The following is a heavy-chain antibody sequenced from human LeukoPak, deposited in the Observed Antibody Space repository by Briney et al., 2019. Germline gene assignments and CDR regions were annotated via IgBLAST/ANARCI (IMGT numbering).Heavy chain of an antibody. CDR2: INPGDSNT. Sequence: GESLKISCKGSGYSFTTYWIGWVRQMPGKGLEWMGIINPGDSNTRYSPSFQGQVTISADKSISTAYLQWSSLRASDTAMYYCARHGEYSSSYYYYMDVWGKGTTVTVSS. CDR1: GYSFTTYW. V-gene: IGHV5-51*01. CDR3: ARHGEYSSSYYYYMDV. J-gene: IGHJ6*03. D-gene: IGHD6-13*01.